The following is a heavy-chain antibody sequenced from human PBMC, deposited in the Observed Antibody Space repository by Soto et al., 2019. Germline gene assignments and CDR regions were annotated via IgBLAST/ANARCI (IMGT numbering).Heavy chain of an antibody. V-gene: IGHV1-3*01. CDR2: INAGNGNT. CDR1: GYTFTSYA. Sequence: GASVKDSCKASGYTFTSYAMHWVRQAPGQRLEWMGWINAGNGNTKYSQKFQGRVTITRDTSASTAYMELSSLRSEDTAVYYCARGAVAGKTPPNDYWGQGTLVTVSS. D-gene: IGHD6-19*01. J-gene: IGHJ4*02. CDR3: ARGAVAGKTPPNDY.